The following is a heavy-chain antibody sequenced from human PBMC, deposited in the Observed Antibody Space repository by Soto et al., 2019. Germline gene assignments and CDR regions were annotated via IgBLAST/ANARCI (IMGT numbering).Heavy chain of an antibody. CDR3: ARGDSQVSSVFEY. CDR1: GGPFPNGGYY. Sequence: LSLTCTVSGGPFPNGGYYWSWIRQEPGKGLEWIGYTHYSGDTSYNPSLRSRVTISTDTSKTQFSLRLRSVTSAATAVYYCARGDSQVSSVFEYWGQRMLVTV. D-gene: IGHD3-16*01. CDR2: THYSGDT. V-gene: IGHV4-31*03. J-gene: IGHJ4*02.